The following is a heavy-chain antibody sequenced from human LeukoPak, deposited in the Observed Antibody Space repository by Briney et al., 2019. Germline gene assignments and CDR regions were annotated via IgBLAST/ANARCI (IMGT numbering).Heavy chain of an antibody. CDR3: ARDLPAVSHQGWFDP. D-gene: IGHD5/OR15-5a*01. CDR1: GGTFSSYA. J-gene: IGHJ5*02. CDR2: IIPIFGTA. Sequence: ASVKVSCKASGGTFSSYAISWVRQAPGQGLEWMGGIIPIFGTANYAQKFQGRVTITADKSTSTAYMELSRLRSDDTAVYHCARDLPAVSHQGWFDPWGQGTLVTVSS. V-gene: IGHV1-69*06.